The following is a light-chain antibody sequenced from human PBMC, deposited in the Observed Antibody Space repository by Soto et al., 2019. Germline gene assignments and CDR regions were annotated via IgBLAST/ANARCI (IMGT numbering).Light chain of an antibody. CDR1: SSNIGAGYD. J-gene: IGLJ1*01. CDR3: KSYDRRLSAYV. Sequence: QSVLTQPPSVSGAPGQRVTISCTGSSSNIGAGYDVHWYLQVPGTAPKLLVYTNNNRPSGVPDRFSGSKSDTSASLDITGLQAEDEADYYCKSYDRRLSAYVFGTGTKVTV. CDR2: TNN. V-gene: IGLV1-40*01.